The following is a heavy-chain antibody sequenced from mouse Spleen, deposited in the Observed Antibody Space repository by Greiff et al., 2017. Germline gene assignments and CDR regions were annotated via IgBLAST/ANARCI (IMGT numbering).Heavy chain of an antibody. CDR2: INPSNGGT. Sequence: QVQLKQSGAELVKPGASVKLSCKASGYTFTSYYMYWVKQRPGQGLEWIGEINPSNGGTNFNEKFKSKATLTVDKSSSTAYMQLSSLTSEDSAVYYCTRWGYYGSGAYWGQGTLVTVSA. D-gene: IGHD1-1*01. CDR1: GYTFTSYY. J-gene: IGHJ3*01. CDR3: TRWGYYGSGAY. V-gene: IGHV1S81*02.